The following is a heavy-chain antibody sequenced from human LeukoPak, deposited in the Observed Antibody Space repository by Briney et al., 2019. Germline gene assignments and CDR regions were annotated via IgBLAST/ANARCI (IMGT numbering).Heavy chain of an antibody. CDR3: ADDDYGDA. J-gene: IGHJ4*02. Sequence: PGASLRLSCAASGFTVSSDYMGWVRQAPGKGLEWVSSISSSSSYIYYADSVKGRFTISRDNAKNSLYLQMNSLRAEDTAVYYCADDDYGDAWGQGTLVTVSS. D-gene: IGHD4-17*01. CDR1: GFTVSSDY. V-gene: IGHV3-21*01. CDR2: ISSSSSYI.